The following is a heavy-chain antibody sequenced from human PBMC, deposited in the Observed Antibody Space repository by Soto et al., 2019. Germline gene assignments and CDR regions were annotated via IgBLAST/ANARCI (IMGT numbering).Heavy chain of an antibody. V-gene: IGHV3-33*01. CDR3: ARDIYYGSGSSAPYYGMDV. CDR1: GFTFSSYG. J-gene: IGHJ6*02. CDR2: IWYDGSNK. D-gene: IGHD3-10*01. Sequence: GGSLRLSCAASGFTFSSYGMHWVRQAPGKGLEWVAVIWYDGSNKYYADSVKGRFTISRDNSKNTLYLQMNSLRAEDTAVYYCARDIYYGSGSSAPYYGMDVWGQGTTVTVSS.